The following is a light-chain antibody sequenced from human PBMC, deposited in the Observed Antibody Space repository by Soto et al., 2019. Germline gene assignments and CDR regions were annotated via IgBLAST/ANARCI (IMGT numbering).Light chain of an antibody. CDR1: QGISSY. Sequence: DIQLTQSPSFLSASVGDRVTITCRASQGISSYLAWYQQKPGKAPKLLIYAASTLQSGVPSRFSGSGSGTEFTLTISSLQPEDFATYDWQQFNSNQITFGQGTRLEIK. CDR3: QQFNSNQIT. CDR2: AAS. J-gene: IGKJ5*01. V-gene: IGKV1-9*01.